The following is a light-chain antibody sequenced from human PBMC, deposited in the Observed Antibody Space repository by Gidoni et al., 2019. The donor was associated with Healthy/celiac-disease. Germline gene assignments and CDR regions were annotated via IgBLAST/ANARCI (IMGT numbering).Light chain of an antibody. CDR3: AAWDDSLNGPV. V-gene: IGLV1-44*01. CDR2: SNN. Sequence: QSVLTPPPSASGTPVQRVTISCSGSSSNIGSNTVNWYQQLPGTAPKLLIYSNNQRPSGVPDRFSGSKSGTSASLAISGLQSEDEADYYCAAWDDSLNGPVFGGGTKLTVL. J-gene: IGLJ2*01. CDR1: SSNIGSNT.